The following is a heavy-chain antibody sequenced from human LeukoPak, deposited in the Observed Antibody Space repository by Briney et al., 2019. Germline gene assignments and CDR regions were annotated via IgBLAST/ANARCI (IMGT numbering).Heavy chain of an antibody. CDR3: AKDLGIPPYYEGIDY. D-gene: IGHD3-3*01. CDR1: GFTFSGYW. V-gene: IGHV3-7*01. CDR2: IKPDGSEK. Sequence: GGSLRLSCAASGFTFSGYWMTWVRQAPGKGLEWVANIKPDGSEKYYADSVKGRFTISRDNAKNSLYLQMNSLRAEDTAVYYCAKDLGIPPYYEGIDYWGQGTLVTVSS. J-gene: IGHJ4*02.